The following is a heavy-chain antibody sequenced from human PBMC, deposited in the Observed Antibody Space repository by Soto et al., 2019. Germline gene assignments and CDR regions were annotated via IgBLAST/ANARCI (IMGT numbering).Heavy chain of an antibody. CDR1: KLTVGSSY. Sequence: VQLVETGGGLIQPGGSLRLSCAASKLTVGSSYMTWVRQAPGKGLEWVSVIYSGGLTYYADSVKGRFTISRDTSKNTLYLQMNTLRADDTAVYYCASSAGFCSGGSCYDYWGQGTLVTVSS. CDR3: ASSAGFCSGGSCYDY. J-gene: IGHJ4*02. D-gene: IGHD2-15*01. V-gene: IGHV3-53*02. CDR2: IYSGGLT.